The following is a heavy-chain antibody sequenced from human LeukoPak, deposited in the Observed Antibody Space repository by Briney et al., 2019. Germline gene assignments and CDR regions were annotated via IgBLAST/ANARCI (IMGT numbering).Heavy chain of an antibody. V-gene: IGHV1-69*13. CDR2: IIPIFGTA. Sequence: ASVKVSCKASGGTFSSYAISWVRLAPGQGLEWMGGIIPIFGTANYAQKFQGRVTITADESTSTAYMELSSLRSEDTAVYYCARERRGSYYYDSSGYYPNAFDIWGQGTMVTVSS. D-gene: IGHD3-22*01. CDR3: ARERRGSYYYDSSGYYPNAFDI. CDR1: GGTFSSYA. J-gene: IGHJ3*02.